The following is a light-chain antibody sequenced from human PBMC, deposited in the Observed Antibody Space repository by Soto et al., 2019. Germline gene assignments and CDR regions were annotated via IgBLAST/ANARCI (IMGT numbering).Light chain of an antibody. CDR1: SGHSTFA. CDR2: VNSDGSH. Sequence: QLVLTQSPSAXXXLGASVKLTCTLSSGHSTFAIAWHQQQPEKGPRYLMKVNSDGSHNKGDGIPDRFSGSSSGAERYLTISRLQSDDEADYYCQTWATGIRVFGGGTKVTVL. V-gene: IGLV4-69*01. J-gene: IGLJ3*02. CDR3: QTWATGIRV.